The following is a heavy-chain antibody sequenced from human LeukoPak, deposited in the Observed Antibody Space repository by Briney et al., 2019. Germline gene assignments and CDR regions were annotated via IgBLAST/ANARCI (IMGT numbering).Heavy chain of an antibody. V-gene: IGHV3-21*01. J-gene: IGHJ4*02. CDR3: ARGRNGDYVYYFDY. D-gene: IGHD4-17*01. Sequence: GGSLRLSCAASGFTFSSYSMNWVRQAPGKGPEWVSSISSSSSYIYYADSVKGRFTISRDNAKNSLYPQMNSLRAEDTAVYYCARGRNGDYVYYFDYWGQGTLVTVSS. CDR1: GFTFSSYS. CDR2: ISSSSSYI.